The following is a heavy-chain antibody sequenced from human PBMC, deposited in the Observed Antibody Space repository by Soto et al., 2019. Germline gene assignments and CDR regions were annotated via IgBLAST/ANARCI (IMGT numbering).Heavy chain of an antibody. CDR1: GFTFSSYV. D-gene: IGHD3-10*01. CDR2: ISYDGSNK. V-gene: IGHV3-30*18. CDR3: AKGLGIRLVHGSGSYEVH. J-gene: IGHJ4*02. Sequence: PGGSLSLSCASSGFTFSSYVMHWVRQAPGKGLEWVAVISYDGSNKYYADSVKGRFTISRDNSKNTLYLQMNSLRAEDTAVYYCAKGLGIRLVHGSGSYEVHWGQGTLVTVSS.